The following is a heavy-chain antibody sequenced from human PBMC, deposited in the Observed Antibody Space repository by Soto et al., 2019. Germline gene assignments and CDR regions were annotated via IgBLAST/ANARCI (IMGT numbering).Heavy chain of an antibody. Sequence: QVQLVQSGAEVKKPGSSVKVSCKASGGTFSSYAISWVRQAPGQGLEWMGGIIPIFGTANYAQKFQGRVTITADESTSTAYMELSSLRSEDTAVYYCARDRRYSSSWYWGTPYYRMDVWGQGTTVTVSS. CDR3: ARDRRYSSSWYWGTPYYRMDV. CDR2: IIPIFGTA. V-gene: IGHV1-69*01. D-gene: IGHD6-13*01. CDR1: GGTFSSYA. J-gene: IGHJ6*02.